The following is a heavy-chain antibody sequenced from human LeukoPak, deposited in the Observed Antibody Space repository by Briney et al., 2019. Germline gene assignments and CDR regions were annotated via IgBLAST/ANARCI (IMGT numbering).Heavy chain of an antibody. CDR1: GYTFTSYG. CDR3: ARGGTYYYDTKATRAFDI. J-gene: IGHJ3*02. CDR2: ISAYNGNT. Sequence: ASVKVSCKASGYTFTSYGISWVRQAPGQGLEWMGWISAYNGNTNYAQKLQGRVTMTTDTSTSTAYMELRSLRSDDTAVYYCARGGTYYYDTKATRAFDIWGQGTMVTVSS. V-gene: IGHV1-18*01. D-gene: IGHD3-22*01.